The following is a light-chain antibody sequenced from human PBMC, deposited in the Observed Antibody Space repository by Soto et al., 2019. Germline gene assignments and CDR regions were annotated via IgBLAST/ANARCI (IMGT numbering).Light chain of an antibody. J-gene: IGLJ2*01. CDR3: CSYAGSHVV. Sequence: QSALTQPASVYGSPGQSITISCTGTSSDVGSYNLVSWYQQHPGKAPKLMIYEGSKRPSGVSNRFSGSKSGNTASLTISGLQAEDEADYYCCSYAGSHVVFGGGTKL. CDR2: EGS. CDR1: SSDVGSYNL. V-gene: IGLV2-23*01.